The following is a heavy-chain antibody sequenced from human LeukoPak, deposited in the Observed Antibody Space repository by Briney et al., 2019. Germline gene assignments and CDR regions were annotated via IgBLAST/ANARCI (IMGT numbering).Heavy chain of an antibody. D-gene: IGHD5-18*01. CDR2: TYYRSDWYN. J-gene: IGHJ5*02. CDR3: ARVDTVHRGLFDP. CDR1: GDSLSSDSAC. Sequence: SQTLSLTCAISGDSLSSDSACCNWIRQSASRCLECLGRTYYRSDWYNDYAVSVKSPITINPDTSKNKFSLQLNSVTTEDTAVYYCARVDTVHRGLFDPWGQGTLVTVSS. V-gene: IGHV6-1*01.